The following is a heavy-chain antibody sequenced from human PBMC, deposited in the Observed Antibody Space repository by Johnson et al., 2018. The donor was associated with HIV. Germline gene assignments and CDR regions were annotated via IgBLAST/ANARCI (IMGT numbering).Heavy chain of an antibody. Sequence: VQLVESGGGLVKPGGSLRLSCAASGFTFSNAWMSWVRQAPGKGLEWVGSIKSKTDGGTTDYAAPVKGRFTITRDDSKNTLYLKMNSLKTEDTAVYYCTTKTTVVTLGFDIWGQGTLVTVSS. CDR1: GFTFSNAW. CDR3: TTKTTVVTLGFDI. V-gene: IGHV3-15*01. J-gene: IGHJ3*02. D-gene: IGHD4-23*01. CDR2: IKSKTDGGTT.